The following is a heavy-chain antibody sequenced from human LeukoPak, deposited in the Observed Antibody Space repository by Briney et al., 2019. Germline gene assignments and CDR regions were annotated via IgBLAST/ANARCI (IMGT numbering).Heavy chain of an antibody. J-gene: IGHJ3*02. CDR1: RFTFSSYW. CDR3: ARENYDSSGYYDAFDI. CDR2: INSDGSST. Sequence: GGSLRLSCAASRFTFSSYWMHWVRQAPGKGLVWVSRINSDGSSTSYADSVKGRFTISRDNAKNTLYLQMNSLRAEDTAVYYCARENYDSSGYYDAFDIWGQGTMVTVSS. V-gene: IGHV3-74*01. D-gene: IGHD3-22*01.